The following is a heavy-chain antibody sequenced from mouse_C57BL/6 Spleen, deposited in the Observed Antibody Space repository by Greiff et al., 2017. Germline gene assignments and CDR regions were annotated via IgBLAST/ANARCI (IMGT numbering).Heavy chain of an antibody. CDR3: ARRDYYSSSYYYAMDY. CDR2: INPNNGGT. CDR1: GYTLSDYN. J-gene: IGHJ4*01. V-gene: IGHV1-22*01. D-gene: IGHD1-1*01. Sequence: EVKLEESVPALVKPGALVMMSCKASGYTLSDYNMHWVKLSHGKILEWIGYINPNNGGTSFHQKFKGKSTLTVKKSSSTEYRGLRSLTSEDPAVYYCARRDYYSSSYYYAMDYWSQGTSGTVSS.